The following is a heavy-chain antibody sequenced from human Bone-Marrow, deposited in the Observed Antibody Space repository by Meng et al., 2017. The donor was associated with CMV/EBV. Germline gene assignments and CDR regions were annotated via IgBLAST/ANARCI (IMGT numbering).Heavy chain of an antibody. V-gene: IGHV4-31*03. D-gene: IGHD2-2*01. CDR1: GGAISSGGYY. J-gene: IGHJ5*02. CDR2: IYNSGST. CDR3: ARVWGYCSSTSCYLSRFDP. Sequence: SETLSLTCSVSGGAISSGGYYWSWIRQHPGKGLEWIGYIYNSGSTYYNPSLKSRVTITVDTSKNQFSLKLTSVTAADTAVYYCARVWGYCSSTSCYLSRFDPWGQGTLVTVYS.